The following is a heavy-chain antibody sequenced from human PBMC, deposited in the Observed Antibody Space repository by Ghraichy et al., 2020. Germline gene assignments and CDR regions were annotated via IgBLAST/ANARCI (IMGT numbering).Heavy chain of an antibody. CDR3: AKHSETYGDSRFDN. CDR1: GFTFSNYA. Sequence: GGSLRLSCAASGFTFSNYAMSWVRQAPGKGLEWVSVISSRGGGTYYADSVKGRFTISRDNSKNTLYLQLNSLRVEDTAVYYCAKHSETYGDSRFDNWGQGTLVTVSS. V-gene: IGHV3-23*01. D-gene: IGHD4-17*01. J-gene: IGHJ4*02. CDR2: ISSRGGGT.